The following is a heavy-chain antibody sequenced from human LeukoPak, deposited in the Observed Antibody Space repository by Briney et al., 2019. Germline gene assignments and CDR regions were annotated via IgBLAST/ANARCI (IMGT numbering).Heavy chain of an antibody. D-gene: IGHD2-8*02. CDR1: GFTFSSYA. CDR3: ARNPTGDYDY. V-gene: IGHV3-7*04. Sequence: GGSLRLSCAASGFTFSSYAMNWVRQAPGKGLEWVANIKQDGSEKYYVDSVKGRFTISRDNARNTLSLQMDSLRVEDTAVYYCARNPTGDYDYWGQGALVTVSS. J-gene: IGHJ4*02. CDR2: IKQDGSEK.